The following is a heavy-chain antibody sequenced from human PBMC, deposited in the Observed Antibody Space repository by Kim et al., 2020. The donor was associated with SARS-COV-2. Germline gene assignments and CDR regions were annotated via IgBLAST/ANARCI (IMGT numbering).Heavy chain of an antibody. D-gene: IGHD6-19*01. V-gene: IGHV3-23*01. Sequence: SGKGRLTISRDNAKNTLYRQMNSLRAEDTAVYYCAKDSGTVAGADAFDIWGQGTMVTVSS. J-gene: IGHJ3*02. CDR3: AKDSGTVAGADAFDI.